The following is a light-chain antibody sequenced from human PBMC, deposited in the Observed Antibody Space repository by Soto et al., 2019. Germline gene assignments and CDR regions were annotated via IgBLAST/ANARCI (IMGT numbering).Light chain of an antibody. V-gene: IGKV3-15*01. CDR2: GAS. CDR1: QSLTSSN. J-gene: IGKJ1*01. Sequence: EIVLTQSPGSLSFSPGERATLPCRASQSLTSSNLAWYQQKPGQAPRFLIYGASTRATGIPARFSGSGSGTEFTLTISSLQSEDFAVYSCHHYNNWPRTFGQGTKVDIK. CDR3: HHYNNWPRT.